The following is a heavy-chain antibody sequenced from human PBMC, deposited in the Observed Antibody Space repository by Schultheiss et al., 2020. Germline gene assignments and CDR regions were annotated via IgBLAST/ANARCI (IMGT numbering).Heavy chain of an antibody. D-gene: IGHD1-20*01. V-gene: IGHV1-2*06. CDR3: ARVPPISTSHNWNDRVVLTGTSDY. CDR1: GYTFTGYF. J-gene: IGHJ4*02. CDR2: INPDSGGT. Sequence: ASVKVSCKASGYTFTGYFMHWVRQAPGQGLEWMGRINPDSGGTNYAQKFQGRVTMTRDTSINTAYMELSRLRSDDTAVYYCARVPPISTSHNWNDRVVLTGTSDYWGQGTLVTVSS.